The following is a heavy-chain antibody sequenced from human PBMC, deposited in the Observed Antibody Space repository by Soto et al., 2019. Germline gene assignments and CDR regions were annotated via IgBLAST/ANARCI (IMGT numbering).Heavy chain of an antibody. CDR1: GYTFTSYG. V-gene: IGHV1-18*01. Sequence: QVQLAQSGAVVKKPGASVKVSCKASGYTFTSYGINWVRQAPGQGLEWMGWVNIYKGNTNYAQKLQGRVTMTTDTSTSTAYLELRSLRSDDTAVYYCARERGGYSYGDYWGQGTQVTVSS. D-gene: IGHD5-18*01. CDR2: VNIYKGNT. CDR3: ARERGGYSYGDY. J-gene: IGHJ4*02.